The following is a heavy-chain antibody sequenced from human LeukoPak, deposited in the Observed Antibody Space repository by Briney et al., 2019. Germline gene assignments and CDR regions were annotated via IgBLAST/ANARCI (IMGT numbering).Heavy chain of an antibody. D-gene: IGHD6-13*01. CDR3: ARELAAAGNRLYDI. CDR1: GGSISSYY. J-gene: IGHJ3*02. CDR2: IYTSGST. V-gene: IGHV4-4*07. Sequence: SETLSLTCTVSGGSISSYYWSWIRQPAGKGLEWIGRIYTSGSTNYNPSLKSRVTMSVDTSKNQFSLKLSSVTAADTAVYYCARELAAAGNRLYDIWGQGTMVTVSS.